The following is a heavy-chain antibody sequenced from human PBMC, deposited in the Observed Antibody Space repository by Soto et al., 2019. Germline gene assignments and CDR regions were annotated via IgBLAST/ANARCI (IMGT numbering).Heavy chain of an antibody. V-gene: IGHV3-66*04. CDR1: GFSVSSNY. D-gene: IGHD6-19*01. J-gene: IGHJ1*01. CDR2: MYRDGNT. CDR3: ALQTSGWLDH. Sequence: EVELVESGGGLVQPGGSLRLSCSASGFSVSSNYMSWVRKAPGKGLECIAVMYRDGNTFYADSVKGRFAISRDNSKNTLSLLMKSLRAEDTAVYYCALQTSGWLDHWGLGTLVAVSS.